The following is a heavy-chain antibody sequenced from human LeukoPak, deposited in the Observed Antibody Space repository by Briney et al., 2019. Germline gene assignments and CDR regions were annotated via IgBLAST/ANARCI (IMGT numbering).Heavy chain of an antibody. CDR2: INHSGST. CDR1: GGSFSGYY. Sequence: SETLSLTCAVYGGSFSGYYWSWIRQPPGKGLEWIGEINHSGSTNYNPSLKSRVTISVDTCKNQFSLKLSSVTAADTAVYYCARGRWFDPWGQGTLVTVSS. V-gene: IGHV4-34*01. J-gene: IGHJ5*02. CDR3: ARGRWFDP.